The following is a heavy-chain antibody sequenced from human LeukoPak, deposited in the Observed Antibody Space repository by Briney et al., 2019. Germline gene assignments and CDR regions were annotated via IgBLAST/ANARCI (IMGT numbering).Heavy chain of an antibody. CDR1: GGSFSGYY. CDR3: ARRGRIAAAGYFDY. Sequence: SETLSLTCAAYGGSFSGYYWSWIRQPPGKGLEWIGEINHSGSTNYNPSLKSRVTISVVTSKNQFSLELSSVTAAETAVYYCARRGRIAAAGYFDYWGQGTLVTVSS. J-gene: IGHJ4*02. V-gene: IGHV4-34*01. D-gene: IGHD6-13*01. CDR2: INHSGST.